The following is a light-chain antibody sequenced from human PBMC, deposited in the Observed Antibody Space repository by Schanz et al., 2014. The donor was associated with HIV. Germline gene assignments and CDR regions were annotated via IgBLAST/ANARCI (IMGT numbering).Light chain of an antibody. V-gene: IGLV2-8*01. Sequence: QSVLTQPPSASGSPGETVTISCTGSSSDIGHYNYVSWYQHLPGKAPKLLIAEVDKRPSGVPDRFSGSESGTSASLVISGLQSEDESDFFCATWDDSLDGWVFGGGTKLTVL. CDR1: SSDIGHYNY. CDR3: ATWDDSLDGWV. J-gene: IGLJ3*02. CDR2: EVD.